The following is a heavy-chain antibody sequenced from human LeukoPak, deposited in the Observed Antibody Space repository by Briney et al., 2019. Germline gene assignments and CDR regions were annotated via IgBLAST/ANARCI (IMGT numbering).Heavy chain of an antibody. D-gene: IGHD1-26*01. J-gene: IGHJ4*02. CDR3: ARHVVEATVYYFDY. Sequence: SETLSLTCTVSGGSISSSSYYWGWIRQPPGKGLEWIGSIYYSGSTYYNPSLKSRVTISVDTSKNQFSLKLSSVTAADAAVYYCARHVVEATVYYFDYWGQGTLVTVSS. CDR2: IYYSGST. CDR1: GGSISSSSYY. V-gene: IGHV4-39*01.